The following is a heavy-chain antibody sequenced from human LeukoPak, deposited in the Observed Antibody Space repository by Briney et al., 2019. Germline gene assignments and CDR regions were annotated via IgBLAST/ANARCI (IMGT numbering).Heavy chain of an antibody. CDR1: GGSISSYY. V-gene: IGHV4-59*01. J-gene: IGHJ4*02. Sequence: SETLSLTCTVSGGSISSYYWSWIRQPPGKGLEWIGYIYYSGSTNYNPSLKSRVTISVDTSKNQFSLKLSSVTAADTAVYYCARDLGGGDWADWGQGTLVTVSS. CDR3: ARDLGGGDWAD. D-gene: IGHD2-21*02. CDR2: IYYSGST.